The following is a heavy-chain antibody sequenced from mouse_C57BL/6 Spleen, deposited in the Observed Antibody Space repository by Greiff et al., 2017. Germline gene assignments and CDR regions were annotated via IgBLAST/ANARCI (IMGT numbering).Heavy chain of an antibody. Sequence: QVQLQQSGAELVRPGASVTLSCKASGYTFTDYEMHWVKQTPVHGLEWIGAIAPETGGTAYNQKFKGKAILTADKSSSTAYMELRSLTSEDSAVYYCTSFYGNYPYYAMDYWGQGTSVTVSS. V-gene: IGHV1-15*01. CDR2: IAPETGGT. J-gene: IGHJ4*01. D-gene: IGHD2-1*01. CDR3: TSFYGNYPYYAMDY. CDR1: GYTFTDYE.